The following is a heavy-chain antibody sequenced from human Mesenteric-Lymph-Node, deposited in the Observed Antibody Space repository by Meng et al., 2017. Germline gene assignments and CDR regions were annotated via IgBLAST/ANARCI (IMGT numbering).Heavy chain of an antibody. V-gene: IGHV3-11*01. CDR3: ARIGSVVRWYFDY. Sequence: QVTLVESGGGFVKPGGALRHSCADSGFTFRDYYMSWIRQAPGKGLEWVSYISSSGSTIYYADSVKGRFTISRDNAKNSLYLQMNSLRAEDTAVYYCARIGSVVRWYFDYWGQGTLVTVSS. CDR1: GFTFRDYY. CDR2: ISSSGSTI. J-gene: IGHJ4*02. D-gene: IGHD4-23*01.